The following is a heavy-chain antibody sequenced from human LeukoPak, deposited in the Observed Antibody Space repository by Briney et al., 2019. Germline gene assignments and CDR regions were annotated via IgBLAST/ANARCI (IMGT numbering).Heavy chain of an antibody. J-gene: IGHJ4*02. CDR3: AKRRDSPRTYYDFWSGYYPFDY. Sequence: PGGSLRLSCAASGFTFSSYAMSWVRQAPGKGLEWVSTISGSGGSTYYADSVKGRFTISRDNSKNTLYLQMNSLRAEDTAVYYCAKRRDSPRTYYDFWSGYYPFDYWGQGTLVTVSS. CDR1: GFTFSSYA. CDR2: ISGSGGST. D-gene: IGHD3-3*01. V-gene: IGHV3-23*01.